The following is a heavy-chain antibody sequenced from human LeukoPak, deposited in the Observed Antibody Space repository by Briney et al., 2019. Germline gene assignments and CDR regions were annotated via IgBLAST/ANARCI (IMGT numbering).Heavy chain of an antibody. Sequence: PGRSLRLSCAASGFTFSSYGMHWVRQAPGKGLEWVAVISYDGSNKYYADSVKGRFTISRDNSKNTLYLQMNSLRAEDTAVYYCAKEKLDCWGQGTLVTVSS. CDR3: AKEKLDC. J-gene: IGHJ4*02. D-gene: IGHD5-24*01. CDR1: GFTFSSYG. V-gene: IGHV3-30*18. CDR2: ISYDGSNK.